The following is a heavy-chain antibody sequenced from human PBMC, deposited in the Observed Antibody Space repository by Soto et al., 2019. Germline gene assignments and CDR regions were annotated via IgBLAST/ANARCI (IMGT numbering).Heavy chain of an antibody. CDR3: AREDYGSGSHTDGMDV. V-gene: IGHV1-46*01. J-gene: IGHJ6*02. Sequence: QVQLVQSGAEVKKPGASVKVSCKASGYTFTSYYMHWVRQAPGQGLEWMGIINPSGGSTSYAQKLQGRVTMTSDTSTSTVYMELSSLRSEDTAVYYCAREDYGSGSHTDGMDVWGQGTTVTVSS. D-gene: IGHD3-10*01. CDR1: GYTFTSYY. CDR2: INPSGGST.